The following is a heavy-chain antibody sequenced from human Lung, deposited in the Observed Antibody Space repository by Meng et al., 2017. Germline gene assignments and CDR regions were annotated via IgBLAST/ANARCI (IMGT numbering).Heavy chain of an antibody. J-gene: IGHJ4*02. CDR3: ARGPTTMAHDFDY. V-gene: IGHV4-34*01. D-gene: IGHD4-11*01. CDR1: GGSFSDYS. Sequence: QVHVQQLGAGLFKLSETLSLTCVVSGGSFSDYSWSWIRQPPGKGLEWIGEINHSGSTNYNPSLESRATISVDTSQNNLSLKLSSVTAADSAVYYCARGPTTMAHDFDYWGQGTLVTVSS. CDR2: INHSGST.